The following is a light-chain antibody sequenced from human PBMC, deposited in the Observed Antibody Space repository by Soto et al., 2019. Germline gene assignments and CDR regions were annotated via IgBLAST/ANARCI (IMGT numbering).Light chain of an antibody. CDR2: KAS. Sequence: DIQMTQSPSTLSASVGDRVTITCRASQSISSWLAWYQQKPGKAPKLLISKASSLESGVPSRFSGSGSGTEFTLTISSLQPDDFATYYCQEYKSYVMYTFGQGTKLEIK. CDR3: QEYKSYVMYT. J-gene: IGKJ2*01. CDR1: QSISSW. V-gene: IGKV1-5*03.